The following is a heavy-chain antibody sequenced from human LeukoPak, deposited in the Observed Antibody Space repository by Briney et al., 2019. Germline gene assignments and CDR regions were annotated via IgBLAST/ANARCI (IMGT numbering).Heavy chain of an antibody. J-gene: IGHJ4*02. CDR1: GFTFGDYA. V-gene: IGHV3-49*04. Sequence: GGSLRLSCTASGFTFGDYAMSWVRQAPGKGLEWVGFIRSKAYGGTTEYAASVKGRFTISRDDSKGIAYLQMNSLKTEDTAVYYCTRDGSGSYSGYWGQGTLVTVSS. CDR3: TRDGSGSYSGY. CDR2: IRSKAYGGTT. D-gene: IGHD3-10*01.